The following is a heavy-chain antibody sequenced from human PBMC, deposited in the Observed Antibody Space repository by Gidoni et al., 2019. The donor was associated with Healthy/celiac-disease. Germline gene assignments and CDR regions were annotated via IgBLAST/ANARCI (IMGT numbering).Heavy chain of an antibody. CDR2: IYSGGSK. V-gene: IGHV3-53*01. CDR1: GFTVSSNY. J-gene: IGHJ3*02. Sequence: EVQLVESGGGLIQPGGSLRLSCTASGFTVSSNYMSWVRQAPGKGLEWVSVIYSGGSKYYADSVKGRFTISRDNSKNTLYLQMNSRRAEDTAVYYCARDQGPRDAFDIWGQGTMVTVSS. CDR3: ARDQGPRDAFDI.